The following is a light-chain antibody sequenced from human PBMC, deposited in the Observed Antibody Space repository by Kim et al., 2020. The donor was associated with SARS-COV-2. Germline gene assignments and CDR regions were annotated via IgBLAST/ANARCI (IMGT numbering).Light chain of an antibody. CDR3: QQRSTWPV. J-gene: IGKJ4*01. CDR2: DTS. Sequence: SLSPGERATLSCRASQSVSSHLAWYQQKPGQAPRLLIYDTSDRATGIPARFSGSGSGTDFTLTISSLEPEDFAVYYCQQRSTWPVFGGGTKVDIK. V-gene: IGKV3-11*01. CDR1: QSVSSH.